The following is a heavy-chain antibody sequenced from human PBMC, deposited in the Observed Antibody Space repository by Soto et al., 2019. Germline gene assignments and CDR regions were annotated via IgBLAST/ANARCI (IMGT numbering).Heavy chain of an antibody. CDR1: GDSVSSNSAA. CDR2: TYYRSKWYN. Sequence: SQTLSLTCAISGDSVSSNSAAWNWIRQSPSRGLEWLGRTYYRSKWYNDYAVSVKSRITINPDTSKNQFSLQLNSVTPEDTAVYYCAREVAMVRGVIITGYGAFDIWGQGTMVTVSS. J-gene: IGHJ3*02. D-gene: IGHD3-10*01. V-gene: IGHV6-1*01. CDR3: AREVAMVRGVIITGYGAFDI.